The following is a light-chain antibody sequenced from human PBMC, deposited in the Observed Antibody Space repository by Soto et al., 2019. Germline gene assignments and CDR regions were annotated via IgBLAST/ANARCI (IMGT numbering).Light chain of an antibody. J-gene: IGKJ5*01. CDR2: EIS. CDR3: QQSYRSIT. Sequence: DIQMTQSPSSVSASVGDRVTITCRASQIITNYLHWYQQKPAKAPKLLIFEISSLQSGVPSRFSGSGSGTEFTLTISTLQPADFATYYCQQSYRSITFGQGTRLEIK. CDR1: QIITNY. V-gene: IGKV1-39*01.